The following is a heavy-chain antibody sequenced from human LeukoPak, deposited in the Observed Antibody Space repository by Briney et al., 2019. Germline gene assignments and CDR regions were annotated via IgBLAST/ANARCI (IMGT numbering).Heavy chain of an antibody. CDR3: ARGFFSSSWTPLDY. CDR1: GGSFSGYY. J-gene: IGHJ4*02. Sequence: PSETLSLTCAVYGGSFSGYYWSWIRQPPGKGLEWIGETNHSGSTNYNPSLKSRVTISVDTSKNQFSLKLSSVTAADTAVYYCARGFFSSSWTPLDYWGQGTLVTVSS. V-gene: IGHV4-34*01. D-gene: IGHD6-13*01. CDR2: TNHSGST.